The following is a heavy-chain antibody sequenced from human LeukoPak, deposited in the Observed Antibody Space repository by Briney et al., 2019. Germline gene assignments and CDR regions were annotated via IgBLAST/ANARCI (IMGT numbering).Heavy chain of an antibody. Sequence: GGSLRLSCAASGFTFSSYDMHCVRLAPGKGLESLAGIWYDGSNKYYADYVKGRFTISRDNSKNTLYLQMNSLRAEDTAVYYCARDRYYYDSSGWFYFDYWGQGTLVTVSS. J-gene: IGHJ4*02. CDR2: IWYDGSNK. D-gene: IGHD3-22*01. CDR3: ARDRYYYDSSGWFYFDY. V-gene: IGHV3-33*01. CDR1: GFTFSSYD.